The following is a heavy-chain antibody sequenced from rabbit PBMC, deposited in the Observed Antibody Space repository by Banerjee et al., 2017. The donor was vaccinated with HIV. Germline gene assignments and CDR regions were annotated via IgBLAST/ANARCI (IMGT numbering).Heavy chain of an antibody. CDR3: ARDLTGVIGWNFGW. J-gene: IGHJ4*01. CDR1: GFSFNSGYD. CDR2: IYAGSSGST. V-gene: IGHV1S40*01. D-gene: IGHD1-1*01. Sequence: QSLEESGGGLVKPGASLTLTCKASGFSFNSGYDMCWVRQAPGKGLEWIACIYAGSSGSTYSATWAKGRFTFSKTSSTTVTLQVTSLTAADTATYFCARDLTGVIGWNFGWWGPGTLVTVS.